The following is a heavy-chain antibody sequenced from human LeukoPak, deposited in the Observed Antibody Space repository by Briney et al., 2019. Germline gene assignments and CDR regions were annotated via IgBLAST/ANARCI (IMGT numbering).Heavy chain of an antibody. D-gene: IGHD6-19*01. J-gene: IGHJ4*02. CDR2: IWYDGQTK. CDR3: AREWGRIAVAGGPGY. Sequence: GESLKISCEASGFIFSNYGMHWVRQAPGKGLEWLALIWYDGQTKFYADSVKGRFTISRDNSGNTLFLHMTSLRVEDTAVYYCAREWGRIAVAGGPGYWGQGALVTVSS. V-gene: IGHV3-33*01. CDR1: GFIFSNYG.